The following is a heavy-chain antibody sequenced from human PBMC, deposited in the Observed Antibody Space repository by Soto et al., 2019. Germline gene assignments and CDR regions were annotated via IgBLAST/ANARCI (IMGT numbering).Heavy chain of an antibody. CDR2: IYYSGST. Sequence: SETLSLTCTVSGGSISSYYWSWIRQPPGKGLEWIGYIYYSGSTNYNPSLKSRVTISVDTSKNQFSLKLSSVTAADTAVYYCARGNSAWNRNNNWFDPWGQGTLVTVSS. J-gene: IGHJ5*02. D-gene: IGHD1-1*01. CDR3: ARGNSAWNRNNNWFDP. CDR1: GGSISSYY. V-gene: IGHV4-59*01.